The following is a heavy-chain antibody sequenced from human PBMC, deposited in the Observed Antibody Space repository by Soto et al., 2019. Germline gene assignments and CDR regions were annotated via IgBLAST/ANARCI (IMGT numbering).Heavy chain of an antibody. Sequence: GGSLRLSCAASGFTFSSYGMHWVRQAPGKGLEWVAVISYDGSNKYYADSVKGRFTISRDNSKNTLYLQMNSLRAEDTAVYYCAKEASVRDVYYYYGMDVWGQGTTVTVSS. CDR1: GFTFSSYG. D-gene: IGHD6-6*01. CDR3: AKEASVRDVYYYYGMDV. CDR2: ISYDGSNK. J-gene: IGHJ6*02. V-gene: IGHV3-30*18.